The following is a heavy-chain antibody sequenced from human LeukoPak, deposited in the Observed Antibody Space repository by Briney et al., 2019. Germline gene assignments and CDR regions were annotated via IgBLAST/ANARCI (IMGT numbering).Heavy chain of an antibody. CDR2: IIPILGIA. J-gene: IGHJ4*02. D-gene: IGHD2-2*01. CDR3: ARTRKQMGWPY. CDR1: GGTFSSYA. V-gene: IGHV1-69*04. Sequence: ASVKVSCKASGGTFSSYAISWVRQAPGQGLEWMGRIIPILGIANYAQKFQGRVTITADKSTSTAYMELSSLRSEDTAVYYCARTRKQMGWPYWGQGTLVTVSS.